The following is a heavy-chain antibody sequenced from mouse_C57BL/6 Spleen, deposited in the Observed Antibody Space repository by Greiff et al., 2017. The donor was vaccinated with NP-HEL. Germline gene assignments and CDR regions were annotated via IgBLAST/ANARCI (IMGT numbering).Heavy chain of an antibody. J-gene: IGHJ2*01. CDR2: INPGSGGT. CDR3: ASSPIYYYGSSFNC. V-gene: IGHV1-54*01. Sequence: QVQLQQSGAELVRPGTSVKVSCKASGYAFTNYLIEWVKQRPGQGLEWIGVINPGSGGTNYNEKFKGKATLTADKSSSTAYMQLSSLTSEDSAVYFCASSPIYYYGSSFNCWGQGTTLTVSS. CDR1: GYAFTNYL. D-gene: IGHD1-1*01.